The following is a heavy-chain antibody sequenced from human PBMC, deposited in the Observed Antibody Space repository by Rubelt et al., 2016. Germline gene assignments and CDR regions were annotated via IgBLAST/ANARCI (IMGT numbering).Heavy chain of an antibody. CDR2: IYYSGRT. J-gene: IGHJ4*02. D-gene: IGHD1-26*01. Sequence: QLQLQESGPGLVKSSETLSLTCTVSGGSIISGYYWGWIRQPPEKGLEWIGNIYYSGRTTYIPSLKSRVSISVDTSKKQISLKMSSVTAADTAVYYCARHDTGSFLFDFWGQGTPVTVSS. V-gene: IGHV4-39*07. CDR1: GGSIISGYY. CDR3: ARHDTGSFLFDF.